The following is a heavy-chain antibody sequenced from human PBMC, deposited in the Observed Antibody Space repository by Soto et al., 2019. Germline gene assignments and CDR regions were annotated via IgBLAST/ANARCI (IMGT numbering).Heavy chain of an antibody. Sequence: QVQLQQWCAGLLKPSETLSLTCAVYVGSFSGYYWHWIRQPPGKGLGWIGEINHSGSTNYNPSLKSRVTISADTSKNQVSLKLSSVTAADTAVYYCSTGNWRSRYWDQGTLVTVSS. J-gene: IGHJ4*02. CDR1: VGSFSGYY. D-gene: IGHD1-20*01. CDR3: STGNWRSRY. CDR2: INHSGST. V-gene: IGHV4-34*01.